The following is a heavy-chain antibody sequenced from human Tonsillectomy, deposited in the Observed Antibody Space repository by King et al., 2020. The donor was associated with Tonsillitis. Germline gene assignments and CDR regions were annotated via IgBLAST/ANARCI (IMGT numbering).Heavy chain of an antibody. V-gene: IGHV3-48*01. CDR3: VRDWAFGFDF. J-gene: IGHJ3*01. Sequence: VQLVESGGGLVQPGGSLRLSCAASGFTFSSYTMNWVRQAPGKGLEWVSYIGSSGGTIYYADSVKGRFTISRDNAKNSLYQQMNSLRAEDTAVYYCVRDWAFGFDFWGQGTMVTVSS. CDR1: GFTFSSYT. CDR2: IGSSGGTI. D-gene: IGHD3-16*01.